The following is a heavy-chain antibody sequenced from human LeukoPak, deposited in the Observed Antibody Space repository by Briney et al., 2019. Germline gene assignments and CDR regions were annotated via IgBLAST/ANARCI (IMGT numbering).Heavy chain of an antibody. V-gene: IGHV1-58*02. Sequence: GASVKVSCKASRFTFTSSAMQWVRQARGQRLEWIGWIVVGSGNTNYAQKFQERVTITRDMSTSTAYMELSSLRSEDTAVYYCAADPNYGDYSRAFDIWGQGTMVTVSS. CDR2: IVVGSGNT. CDR1: RFTFTSSA. CDR3: AADPNYGDYSRAFDI. D-gene: IGHD4-17*01. J-gene: IGHJ3*02.